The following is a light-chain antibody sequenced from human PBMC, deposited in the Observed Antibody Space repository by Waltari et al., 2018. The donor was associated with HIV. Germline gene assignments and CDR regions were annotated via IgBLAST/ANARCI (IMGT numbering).Light chain of an antibody. Sequence: QSILTQTPSMSGSPGQRVTISCSGSGPNVGSNHVYWYQLLPGLAPKVLSWRNNGRPSGVPDRFSASKSGTSASLASSGLRSEDEAEYCCASWDDNLNDGLFGGGTKLTVL. J-gene: IGLJ3*02. CDR3: ASWDDNLNDGL. V-gene: IGLV1-47*01. CDR1: GPNVGSNH. CDR2: RNN.